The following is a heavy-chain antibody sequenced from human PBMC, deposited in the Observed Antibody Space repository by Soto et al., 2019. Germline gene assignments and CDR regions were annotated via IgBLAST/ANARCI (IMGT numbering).Heavy chain of an antibody. J-gene: IGHJ5*02. CDR3: VRESAASGPNWFDT. D-gene: IGHD6-13*01. V-gene: IGHV4-4*02. CDR1: GGSISSSNW. CDR2: IYHSGST. Sequence: SETLSLTCAVSGGSISSSNWWSWVRQPPGKGLEWIGEIYHSGSTNYNPSLRSRVTISVDRSENQFSLKLSSVTAADTAVYYCVRESAASGPNWFDTWGPGTLVTVSS.